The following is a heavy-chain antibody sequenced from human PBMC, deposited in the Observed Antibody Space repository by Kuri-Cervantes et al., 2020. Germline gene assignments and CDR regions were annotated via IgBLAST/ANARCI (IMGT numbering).Heavy chain of an antibody. V-gene: IGHV3-66*01. J-gene: IGHJ4*02. CDR2: IYSGGST. CDR1: GFTFNSYS. CDR3: ARELIVGGTRVGFDY. D-gene: IGHD1-26*01. Sequence: ETLSLTCAASGFTFNSYSMSWVRQAPGKGLEWVSVIYSGGSTYYADSVKGRFTISRDNSKNTLYLQMNTLRAEDTAMYYCARELIVGGTRVGFDYWGQGTLVTVSS.